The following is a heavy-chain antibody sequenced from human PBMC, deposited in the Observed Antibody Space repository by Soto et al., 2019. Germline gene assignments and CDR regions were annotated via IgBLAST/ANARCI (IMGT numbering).Heavy chain of an antibody. J-gene: IGHJ4*02. Sequence: PGGSLRLSCVASRFTFSNYAIHWVRQAPGKGLEWVAVISYDGSKEYFADSVKGRFTISRDNSKNTLFLQMNSLRVEDTAVYYCAKLGGYGGSSVIPNDYWGQGTLVTVSS. CDR2: ISYDGSKE. V-gene: IGHV3-30*18. D-gene: IGHD2-15*01. CDR1: RFTFSNYA. CDR3: AKLGGYGGSSVIPNDY.